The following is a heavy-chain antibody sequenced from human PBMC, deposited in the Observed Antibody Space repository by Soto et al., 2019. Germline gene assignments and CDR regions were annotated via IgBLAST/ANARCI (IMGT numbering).Heavy chain of an antibody. V-gene: IGHV1-2*02. J-gene: IGHJ4*02. D-gene: IGHD5-18*01. CDR3: ARDGYSYGYSFDY. Sequence: QVQLVQSGAEVKKPGASVKVSCKASGYTFTGYYMHWVRQAPGQGLEWMGWINPNSGGKNYAQKFQGRVTMTRDTSISTAYMELSRLRSDDTAVYYCARDGYSYGYSFDYWGQGTLVTVSS. CDR1: GYTFTGYY. CDR2: INPNSGGK.